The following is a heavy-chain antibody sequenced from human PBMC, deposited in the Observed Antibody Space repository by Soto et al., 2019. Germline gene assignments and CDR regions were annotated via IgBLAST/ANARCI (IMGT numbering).Heavy chain of an antibody. CDR2: IYYSGST. V-gene: IGHV4-59*01. CDR3: ARDSWNSHYYYYGMDV. CDR1: GASIRSYY. D-gene: IGHD1-7*01. J-gene: IGHJ6*02. Sequence: SETLSLTCTVSGASIRSYYWSWIRQPPGKGLEWIGYIYYSGSTNYNPSLKSRVTISLDTSKSEVSLKLSSVTAADTAVYYCARDSWNSHYYYYGMDVWGQGTRVTVSS.